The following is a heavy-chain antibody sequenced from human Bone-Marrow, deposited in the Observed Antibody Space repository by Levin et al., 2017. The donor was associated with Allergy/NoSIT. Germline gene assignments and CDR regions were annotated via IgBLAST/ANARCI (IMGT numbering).Heavy chain of an antibody. V-gene: IGHV3-23*01. J-gene: IGHJ4*02. D-gene: IGHD3-3*01. CDR2: ISARTGTT. CDR3: AKGAYDFSTGPTVYYFDT. Sequence: GESLKISCAASGFTFTTYAMSWVRQAPGKGLEWVSGISARTGTTFYADSVKGRFTISRDNSKNTLSLQVNSLRVEDTAVHYCAKGAYDFSTGPTVYYFDTWGRGSRVTVSS. CDR1: GFTFTTYA.